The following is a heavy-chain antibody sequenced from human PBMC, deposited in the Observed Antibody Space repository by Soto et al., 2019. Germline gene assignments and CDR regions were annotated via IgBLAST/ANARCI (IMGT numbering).Heavy chain of an antibody. J-gene: IGHJ4*02. Sequence: SGPTLVNPTQTLTLTCTFSGFSLSTSGMRVSWIRQPPGKALEWLARIDWDDDKFYSTSLKTRLTISKDTSKNQVVPTMTNMDPVDTATYYCARLATRGGHFDYWGQGTLVTVSS. V-gene: IGHV2-70*04. CDR2: IDWDDDK. CDR1: GFSLSTSGMR. CDR3: ARLATRGGHFDY. D-gene: IGHD3-10*01.